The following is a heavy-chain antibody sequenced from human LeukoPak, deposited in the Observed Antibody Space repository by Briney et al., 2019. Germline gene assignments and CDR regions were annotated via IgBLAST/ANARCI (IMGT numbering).Heavy chain of an antibody. D-gene: IGHD4-17*01. V-gene: IGHV4-61*02. J-gene: IGHJ4*02. CDR2: IYTSGST. CDR3: ARDNYGDYDLDY. CDR1: GGSISSSSYY. Sequence: TSETLSLTCTVSGGSISSSSYYWSWIRQPAGKGLEWIGRIYTSGSTNYNPSLKSRVTMSVDTSKNQFSLKLSSVTAADTAVYYCARDNYGDYDLDYWGQGTLVTVSS.